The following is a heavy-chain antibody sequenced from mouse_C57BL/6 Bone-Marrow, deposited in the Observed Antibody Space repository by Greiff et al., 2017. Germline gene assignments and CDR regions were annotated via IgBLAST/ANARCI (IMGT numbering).Heavy chain of an antibody. D-gene: IGHD3-3*01. CDR2: INPNNGGT. J-gene: IGHJ3*01. CDR3: ARRAFAY. V-gene: IGHV1-18*01. Sequence: EVQRVESGPELVKPGASVKIPCKASGYTFTDYNMDWVKQSHGKSLEWIGDINPNNGGTIYNQKFKGKATLTVDKSSSTAYMELRSLTSEDTAVYYCARRAFAYWGQGTLVTVSA. CDR1: GYTFTDYN.